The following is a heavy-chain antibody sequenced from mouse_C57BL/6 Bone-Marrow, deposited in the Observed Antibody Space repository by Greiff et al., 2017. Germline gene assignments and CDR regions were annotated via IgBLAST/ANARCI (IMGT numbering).Heavy chain of an antibody. V-gene: IGHV1-22*01. J-gene: IGHJ3*01. CDR3: AKVYYGYYVKFAY. D-gene: IGHD2-3*01. CDR2: INPNNVGT. Sequence: EVQLQPSGPELVKPGASVKMSCKASGYTFTDYNMHWVKQSHGKSLEWIGYINPNNVGTSYNQKFKGKATLTVNKSSSTAYKELRSLTSEDSAFYYCAKVYYGYYVKFAYWGQGTLVTVSS. CDR1: GYTFTDYN.